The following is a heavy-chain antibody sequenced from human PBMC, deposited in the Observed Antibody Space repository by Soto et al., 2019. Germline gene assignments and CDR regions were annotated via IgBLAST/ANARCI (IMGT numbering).Heavy chain of an antibody. CDR2: ISTRSTYT. J-gene: IGHJ6*02. V-gene: IGHV3-11*05. CDR1: GFIFSDYY. D-gene: IGHD3-9*01. CDR3: AREAEYYDILTSITGGYYYGMDV. Sequence: GGSLRLSCAASGFIFSDYYMSWVRQTPGKGLEWVSYISTRSTYTNYADSVKGRFTISRDNAKNSLYLQMNSLRAEDTAVYYCAREAEYYDILTSITGGYYYGMDVWGQGTTVTVSS.